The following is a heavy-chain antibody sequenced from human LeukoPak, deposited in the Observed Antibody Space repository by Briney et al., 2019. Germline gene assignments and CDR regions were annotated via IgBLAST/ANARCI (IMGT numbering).Heavy chain of an antibody. CDR1: GSSISGYY. CDR2: VYNSGNV. V-gene: IGHV4-59*01. CDR3: ARGDSHLHSSGYYYY. D-gene: IGHD3-22*01. J-gene: IGHJ4*02. Sequence: PPETLSLTCTVSGSSISGYYWTWIRQPPGKGLEWIGYVYNSGNVNYNPSLRSRVTISLDTSKDQFSLKLSSVTAADTAIYYCARGDSHLHSSGYYYYWGQGTLVTLSS.